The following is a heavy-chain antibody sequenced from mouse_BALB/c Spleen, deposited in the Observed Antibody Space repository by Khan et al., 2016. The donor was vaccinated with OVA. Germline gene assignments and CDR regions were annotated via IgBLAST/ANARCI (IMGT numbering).Heavy chain of an antibody. CDR3: TRSVYGSVAF. J-gene: IGHJ3*01. CDR2: INPNNGGS. CDR1: GYTFSSYY. Sequence: QVQLKESGAELVKTGASVKLSCKASGYTFSSYYLYWVKQRPGQGLEWIGEINPNNGGSNFNEKFKNRATLTVDKSSYTAYMQLSSLTSEDSAVYYCTRSVYGSVAFWGQGTLVTVSA. V-gene: IGHV1S81*02. D-gene: IGHD2-2*01.